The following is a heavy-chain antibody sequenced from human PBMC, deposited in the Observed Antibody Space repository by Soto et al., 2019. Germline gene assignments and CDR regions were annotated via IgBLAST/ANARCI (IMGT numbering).Heavy chain of an antibody. Sequence: GASVKVCCKASGYTFTSYAMHWVRQAPGQRLEWMGWINAGNGNTKYSQKFQGRVTITRDTSASTAYMELSSLRSEDTAVYYCSLGLLWFGELERNYYFDYWGQGTLVTVSS. CDR1: GYTFTSYA. J-gene: IGHJ4*02. CDR2: INAGNGNT. V-gene: IGHV1-3*01. CDR3: SLGLLWFGELERNYYFDY. D-gene: IGHD3-10*01.